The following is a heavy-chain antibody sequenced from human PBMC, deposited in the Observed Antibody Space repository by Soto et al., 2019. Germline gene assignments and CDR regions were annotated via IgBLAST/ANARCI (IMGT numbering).Heavy chain of an antibody. CDR1: GGTFSSYA. D-gene: IGHD2-8*01. V-gene: IGHV1-69*13. Sequence: GASVKVSCKASGGTFSSYAISWVRQAPGQGLEWMGGIIPIFGTANYAQKFQGRVTITADESTSTAYMELSSLRSEDTAVYYCASPIFYCTNGVCHAPLSIPDAFDIWGQGTMVTVSS. CDR2: IIPIFGTA. J-gene: IGHJ3*02. CDR3: ASPIFYCTNGVCHAPLSIPDAFDI.